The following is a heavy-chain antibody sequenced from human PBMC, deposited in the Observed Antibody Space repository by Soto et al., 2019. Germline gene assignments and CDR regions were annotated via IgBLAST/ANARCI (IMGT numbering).Heavy chain of an antibody. V-gene: IGHV1-18*04. CDR1: GYIFSDYG. CDR2: ISGYSGNA. D-gene: IGHD4-17*01. Sequence: QVQVMQSGAEVKKPGDSAKVSCKTSGYIFSDYGINWVRQAPGQGLEWMGWISGYSGNANLAQKFQGRVTMTTDKSTRTAYMELRRLRSDDTALYYCAKRTSGTTWGESDYWGQGTLVTVSS. CDR3: AKRTSGTTWGESDY. J-gene: IGHJ4*02.